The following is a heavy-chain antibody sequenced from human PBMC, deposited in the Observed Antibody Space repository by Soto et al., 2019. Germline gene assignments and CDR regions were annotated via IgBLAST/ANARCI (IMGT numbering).Heavy chain of an antibody. CDR1: GGSISSYY. D-gene: IGHD2-21*02. J-gene: IGHJ6*02. Sequence: SETLSLTCTVSGGSISSYYWSWIRQPAGKGLEWIGRIYTSGSTTYNPSLKSRVTMSVDTSKNQFSLKLSSGTAADTAVYYCARDFVVVTAIPKYYYYYGMDVWGQGTTVTVSS. CDR2: IYTSGST. CDR3: ARDFVVVTAIPKYYYYYGMDV. V-gene: IGHV4-4*07.